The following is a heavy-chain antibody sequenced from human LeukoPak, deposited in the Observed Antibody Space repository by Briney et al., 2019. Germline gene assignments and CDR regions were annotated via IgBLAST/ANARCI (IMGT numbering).Heavy chain of an antibody. CDR3: ARQKTGEDPDLGYCSGDGCYSFHY. J-gene: IGHJ4*02. CDR2: IYHSGST. CDR1: GGSISSGGYS. Sequence: PSQTLSLTCAVSGGSISSGGYSWSWIRQPPGKGLEWIGYIYHSGSTYYNPSLKSRVTMTVDASNKQFSLRLSSVTAVDTAVYYCARQKTGEDPDLGYCSGDGCYSFHYWGPGTLVTASS. V-gene: IGHV4-30-2*01. D-gene: IGHD2-15*01.